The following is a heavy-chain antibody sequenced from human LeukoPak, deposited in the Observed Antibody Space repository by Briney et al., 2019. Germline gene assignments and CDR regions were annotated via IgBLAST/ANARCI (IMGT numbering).Heavy chain of an antibody. CDR1: GFIFSDYY. CDR2: ISSSGSTI. J-gene: IGHJ6*03. Sequence: PGGSLRLSCAASGFIFSDYYMSWIRQAPGKGLEWVSYISSSGSTIYYADSVKGRFTISRDNAKNSLYLQMNSLRAEDTAVYYCARDRKNDFFFHYYHMDVWGKGTTVTVSS. D-gene: IGHD3-3*01. CDR3: ARDRKNDFFFHYYHMDV. V-gene: IGHV3-11*04.